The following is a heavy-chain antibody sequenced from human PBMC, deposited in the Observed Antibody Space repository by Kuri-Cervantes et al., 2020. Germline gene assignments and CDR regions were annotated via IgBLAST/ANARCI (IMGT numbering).Heavy chain of an antibody. J-gene: IGHJ6*02. CDR3: ARDLGYGSSGYRYYYGMDV. Sequence: SLKISCAASGFTFDDYAMHWVRQAPGKGLEWVSGISWNSGSIGYADSVKGRFTISRDNAKNSLYLQMNSLRAEDTAVYYCARDLGYGSSGYRYYYGMDVWGQGTTVTVSS. CDR1: GFTFDDYA. D-gene: IGHD3-22*01. V-gene: IGHV3-9*01. CDR2: ISWNSGSI.